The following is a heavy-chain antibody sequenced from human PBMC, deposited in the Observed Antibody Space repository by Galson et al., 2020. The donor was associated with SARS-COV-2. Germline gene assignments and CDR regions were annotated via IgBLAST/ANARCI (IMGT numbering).Heavy chain of an antibody. CDR3: ARQFIYCSGGSCDSGWFDP. V-gene: IGHV4-39*01. D-gene: IGHD2-15*01. CDR1: GGSISSSSYY. Sequence: SETLSLTCTVSGGSISSSSYYWGWIRQPPGKGLEWIGSIYYSGSTYYNPSLKSRVTISVDTSKNQFTLKLSSVTAADTAVYYCARQFIYCSGGSCDSGWFDPWGQGTLVTVSS. J-gene: IGHJ5*02. CDR2: IYYSGST.